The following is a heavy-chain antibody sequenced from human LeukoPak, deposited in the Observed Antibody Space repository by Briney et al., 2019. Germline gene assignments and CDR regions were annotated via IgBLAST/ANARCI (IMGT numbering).Heavy chain of an antibody. D-gene: IGHD2-15*01. V-gene: IGHV4-4*07. Sequence: SETLSLTCTVSGGSISSYYWSWIRQPAGKGLEWIGRIYTSGSTNYNPSLKSRVTMSVDTSKNQYSLKLSSVTAPDTAVYYCARVECSGGSCYPEDYYYYMDVWGKGTTVTISS. CDR3: ARVECSGGSCYPEDYYYYMDV. CDR1: GGSISSYY. J-gene: IGHJ6*03. CDR2: IYTSGST.